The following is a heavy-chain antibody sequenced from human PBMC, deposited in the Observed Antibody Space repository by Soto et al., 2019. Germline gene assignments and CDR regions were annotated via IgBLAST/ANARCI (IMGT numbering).Heavy chain of an antibody. J-gene: IGHJ4*02. V-gene: IGHV4-59*01. CDR1: NDSISKNS. CDR2: IFHSGST. CDR3: ARVCAGDCYTFDR. D-gene: IGHD2-21*02. Sequence: AETLSLTCAVSNDSISKNSLTWVRQPPGKGLEWIGSIFHSGSTKYNPSLKSRVSLSLDKYKSQFSLKLHSVTAADTAVYFCARVCAGDCYTFDRWGQGVLVTVSS.